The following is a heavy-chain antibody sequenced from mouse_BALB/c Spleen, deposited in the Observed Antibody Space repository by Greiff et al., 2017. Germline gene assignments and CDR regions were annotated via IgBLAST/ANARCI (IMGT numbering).Heavy chain of an antibody. CDR3: ADYYGSSYDAMDY. CDR2: IDPANGNT. D-gene: IGHD1-1*01. CDR1: GFNIKDTY. Sequence: VQLKESGAELVKPGASVKLSCTASGFNIKDTYMHWVKQRPEQGLEWIGRIDPANGNTKYDPKFQGKATITADTSSNTADLQLSSLTSEDTAVYYCADYYGSSYDAMDYWGQGTSVTVSS. V-gene: IGHV14-3*02. J-gene: IGHJ4*01.